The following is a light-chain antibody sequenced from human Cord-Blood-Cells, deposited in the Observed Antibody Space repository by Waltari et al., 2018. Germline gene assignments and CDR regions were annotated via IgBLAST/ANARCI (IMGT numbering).Light chain of an antibody. J-gene: IGLJ1*01. Sequence: QSAPTQPASVSGSPGPSVTISCPGTSSDVGGYYYVPWYQQHPGKAPKLMIYEVSNRPSGVSNRFSGSKSGNTASLTISGLQAEDEADYYCSSYTSSSTYVFGTGTKVTVL. CDR2: EVS. CDR1: SSDVGGYYY. V-gene: IGLV2-14*01. CDR3: SSYTSSSTYV.